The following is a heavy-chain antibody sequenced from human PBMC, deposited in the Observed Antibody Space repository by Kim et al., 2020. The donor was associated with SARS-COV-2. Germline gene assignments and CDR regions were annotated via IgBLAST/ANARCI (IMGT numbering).Heavy chain of an antibody. CDR2: INHSGST. CDR1: GGSFSGYY. CDR3: ARARYTAMVQTNYYYYYGMDV. Sequence: SETLSLTCAVYGGSFSGYYWSWIRQPPGKGLEWIGEINHSGSTNYNPSLKSRVTISVDTSKNQFSLKLSSVTAADTAVYYCARARYTAMVQTNYYYYYGMDVWGQGTTVTVSS. J-gene: IGHJ6*02. V-gene: IGHV4-34*01. D-gene: IGHD5-18*01.